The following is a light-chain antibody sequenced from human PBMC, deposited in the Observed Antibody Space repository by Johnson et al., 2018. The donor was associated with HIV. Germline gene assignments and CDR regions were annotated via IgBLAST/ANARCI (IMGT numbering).Light chain of an antibody. CDR2: DNN. Sequence: QSVLTQPPSVSAAPGQKVTISCSGSSSNIGNNYVSWYQQLPGTAPKLLIYDNNKRPSGIPDRFSGSTSGPSATLGITGLQTGDEADYYCGTWDSSLSANVFGTGTKVTVL. CDR3: GTWDSSLSANV. J-gene: IGLJ1*01. CDR1: SSNIGNNY. V-gene: IGLV1-51*01.